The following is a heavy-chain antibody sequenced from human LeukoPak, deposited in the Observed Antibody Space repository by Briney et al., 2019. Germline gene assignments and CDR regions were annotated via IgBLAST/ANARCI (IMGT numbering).Heavy chain of an antibody. CDR1: GGSISSGGYY. J-gene: IGHJ4*02. Sequence: SETLSLTCTVSGGSISSGGYYWSWIRQHPGKGVEWIGYIYYSGSTYYNPSLKSRVTISVDTSKNQFSLKLSSVTAEDTAVYYCARAGGSAAAGPRFDYWGQGTLVTVSS. V-gene: IGHV4-31*03. CDR3: ARAGGSAAAGPRFDY. CDR2: IYYSGST. D-gene: IGHD6-13*01.